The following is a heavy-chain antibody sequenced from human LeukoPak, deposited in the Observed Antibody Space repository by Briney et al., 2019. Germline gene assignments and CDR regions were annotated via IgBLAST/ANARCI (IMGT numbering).Heavy chain of an antibody. CDR3: ARSIAVAAWCFDL. V-gene: IGHV1-69*05. D-gene: IGHD6-19*01. J-gene: IGHJ2*01. CDR1: GGTFSSYA. CDR2: IIPTFGTA. Sequence: SVKVSCKASGGTFSSYAISWVRQAPGQGLEWMGGIIPTFGTANYAQEFQGRVTITTDESTSTAYMELRSLRSEDTAVYYCARSIAVAAWCFDLWGRGTLVTVSS.